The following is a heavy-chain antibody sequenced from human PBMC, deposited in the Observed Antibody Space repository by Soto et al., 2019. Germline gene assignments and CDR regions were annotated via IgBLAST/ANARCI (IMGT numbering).Heavy chain of an antibody. Sequence: SETLSLTCTVSGGSISSYYWSWIRQPPGNILEWIGYFFYTGLTKYNPSLKSRVSMSVDTSKNQFSLKLTSVTAADTAVYYCAKHTYDFGPPDYWGQGALVTVSS. V-gene: IGHV4-59*08. D-gene: IGHD3-3*01. CDR3: AKHTYDFGPPDY. CDR2: FFYTGLT. CDR1: GGSISSYY. J-gene: IGHJ4*02.